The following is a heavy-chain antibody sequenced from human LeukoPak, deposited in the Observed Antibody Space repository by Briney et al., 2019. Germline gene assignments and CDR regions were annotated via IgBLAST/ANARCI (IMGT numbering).Heavy chain of an antibody. CDR2: INPDGSTI. D-gene: IGHD1-26*01. J-gene: IGHJ3*01. Sequence: PGGSLRLSCAASGFSFGNYFMHWARQAPGKGLIWVSRINPDGSTIYYADSVKGRFTISRDNVGSSLYLEMNSLSVEDTALYYCTRGLSGTHNAFDLWGQGTLVTVSS. CDR1: GFSFGNYF. CDR3: TRGLSGTHNAFDL. V-gene: IGHV3-74*01.